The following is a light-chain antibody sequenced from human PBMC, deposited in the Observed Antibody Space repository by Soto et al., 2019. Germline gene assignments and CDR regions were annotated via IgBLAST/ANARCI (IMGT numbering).Light chain of an antibody. CDR3: QQYNNWPRT. Sequence: EVVMTQSPATLSVSPGERATLSCRAAQSIRSLLAWYQHKPGQAPRLLIYGSSTRATAIPARFTGSGSGTEFPLTISSLQSEDFAVYYCQQYNNWPRTFGQGTKVDIK. CDR1: QSIRSL. V-gene: IGKV3-15*01. CDR2: GSS. J-gene: IGKJ1*01.